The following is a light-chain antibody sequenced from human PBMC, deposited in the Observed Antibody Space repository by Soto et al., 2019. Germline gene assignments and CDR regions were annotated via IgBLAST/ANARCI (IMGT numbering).Light chain of an antibody. CDR1: SSDIGGYDY. CDR3: ASYTSSSTSVI. Sequence: QSALTQPPSASGSPGQSVTISCTGTSSDIGGYDYVSWYQQHPDKAPKLIIFEVSNRPSGISSRFSGSKSGNTASLTISGLQAEDEADYYCASYTSSSTSVIFGRGTKLTVL. V-gene: IGLV2-14*01. J-gene: IGLJ2*01. CDR2: EVS.